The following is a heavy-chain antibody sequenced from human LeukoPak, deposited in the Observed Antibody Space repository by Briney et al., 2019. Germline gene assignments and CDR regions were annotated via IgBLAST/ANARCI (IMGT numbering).Heavy chain of an antibody. J-gene: IGHJ4*02. V-gene: IGHV3-7*01. CDR3: ARLLVYNSGGEAFDY. CDR2: IKQDGSEK. CDR1: GFTFSRYW. Sequence: GGSLRLSCAASGFTFSRYWMSWVRQAPGEGLEWVANIKQDGSEKYYVDSVKGRFTISRDNAKNSLYLQMSSLTAEDTAIFYCARLLVYNSGGEAFDYWGRGTLVTVSS. D-gene: IGHD3-10*01.